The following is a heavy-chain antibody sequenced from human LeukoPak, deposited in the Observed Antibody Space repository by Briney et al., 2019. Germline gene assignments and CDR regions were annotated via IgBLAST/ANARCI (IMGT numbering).Heavy chain of an antibody. CDR1: GYTFTNYH. CDR3: ARTTSMTASGYDY. V-gene: IGHV1-8*03. CDR2: INPDTGGK. Sequence: ASVKVSCKASGYTFTNYHINWVRQASGQGLEWMTWINPDTGGKGYARKFQDRVTITTDTSISTAYMGLSSLSSEDTAVYFCARTTSMTASGYDYWGQGTLVTVSS. D-gene: IGHD2-21*02. J-gene: IGHJ4*02.